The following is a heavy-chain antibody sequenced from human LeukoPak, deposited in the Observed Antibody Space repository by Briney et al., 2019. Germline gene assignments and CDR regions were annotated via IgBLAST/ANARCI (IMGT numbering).Heavy chain of an antibody. V-gene: IGHV1-18*01. J-gene: IGHJ6*02. CDR3: ARDHRVPAADVLLWFGELVSGMDV. CDR1: GYTFTSYG. Sequence: ASVKVSCKASGYTFTSYGISWVRQAPGQGLEWMGWISDYNSNTNYAQMLQGRVTMTTDTSTSTAYMELRSLRSDDTAVYYCARDHRVPAADVLLWFGELVSGMDVWGQGTTVTVSS. D-gene: IGHD3-10*01. CDR2: ISDYNSNT.